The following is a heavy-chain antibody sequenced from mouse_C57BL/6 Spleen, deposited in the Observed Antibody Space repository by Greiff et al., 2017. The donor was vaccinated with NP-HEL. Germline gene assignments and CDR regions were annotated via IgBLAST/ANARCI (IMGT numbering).Heavy chain of an antibody. CDR2: ISYDGSN. CDR3: AREGYYGMGYAMDY. CDR1: GYSITSGYY. D-gene: IGHD1-1*01. V-gene: IGHV3-6*01. Sequence: EVKVEESGPGLVKPSQSLSLTCSVTGYSITSGYYWNWIRQFPGNKLEWMGYISYDGSNNYNPSLKNRISITRDTSKNQFFLKLNAVTTEDTATYYCAREGYYGMGYAMDYWGQGTSVTVSS. J-gene: IGHJ4*01.